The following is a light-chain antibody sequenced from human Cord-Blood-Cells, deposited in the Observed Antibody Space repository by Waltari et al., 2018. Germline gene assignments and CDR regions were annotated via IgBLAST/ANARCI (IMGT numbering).Light chain of an antibody. CDR3: HQYNNWPPLT. V-gene: IGKV3-15*01. CDR1: QGVSSN. J-gene: IGKJ4*01. Sequence: EIVMTPAPATLSVSPVASATLSCRASQGVSSNLAWYQQKPGQAPRLLIYGASTRATGIPATVSGSGSGTEFTLTISSLQSEDFAVYYCHQYNNWPPLTFGGGTKVEIK. CDR2: GAS.